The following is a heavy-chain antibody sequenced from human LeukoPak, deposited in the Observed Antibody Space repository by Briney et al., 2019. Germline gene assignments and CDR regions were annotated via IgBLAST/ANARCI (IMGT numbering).Heavy chain of an antibody. J-gene: IGHJ4*02. D-gene: IGHD6-6*01. CDR3: AKVLEAARPNFDY. CDR1: GFTFSSYS. CDR2: ISGSGHST. V-gene: IGHV3-23*01. Sequence: GGSLRLSCAASGFTFSSYSMNWVRQAPGKGLEWVSAISGSGHSTYYSDSVKGRFTVSRDNSKNTLHLQMNSLRAEDTAVYYCAKVLEAARPNFDYWGQGTLVTVSS.